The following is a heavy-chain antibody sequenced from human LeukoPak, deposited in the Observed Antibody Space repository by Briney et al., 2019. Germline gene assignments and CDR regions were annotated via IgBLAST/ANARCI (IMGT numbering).Heavy chain of an antibody. V-gene: IGHV4-31*03. J-gene: IGHJ4*02. Sequence: SQTLSLTCTVSGGAISSGGYYWRWIRQHPGKGLEWIGYIYYSGSTYYNPSLKSRVTISVDTSKNQFSLKLSSVTAADTAVYYCARARPDIVVVPATNRFDYWGQGTLVTVSS. D-gene: IGHD2-2*01. CDR2: IYYSGST. CDR3: ARARPDIVVVPATNRFDY. CDR1: GGAISSGGYY.